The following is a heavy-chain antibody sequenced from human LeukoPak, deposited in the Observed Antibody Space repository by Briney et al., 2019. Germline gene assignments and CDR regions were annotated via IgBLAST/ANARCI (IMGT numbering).Heavy chain of an antibody. CDR1: GLIFSSNS. CDR3: ARGRSSSGLIDY. J-gene: IGHJ4*02. V-gene: IGHV3-21*01. CDR2: ISSSSSYI. Sequence: GGSLRLSSAASGLIFSSNSVNWVRQAPGKGLEWVSSISSSSSYIYYADSVKGRFTISRDNAKNSLYLQMNSLRAEDTAVYYCARGRSSSGLIDYWGQGTLVTVSS. D-gene: IGHD6-19*01.